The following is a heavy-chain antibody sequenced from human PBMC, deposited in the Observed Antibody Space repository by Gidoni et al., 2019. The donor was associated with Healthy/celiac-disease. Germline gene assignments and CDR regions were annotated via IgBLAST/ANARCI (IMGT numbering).Heavy chain of an antibody. D-gene: IGHD3-16*01. J-gene: IGHJ5*02. CDR3: AKVGWFDP. V-gene: IGHV3-23*01. Sequence: EVQLLASGGGLVQPGGSLRLSCADSGFTFSSYAMSWVRQAPGKGLGWVSAISVSGGSTYYADSVKGRCTISRDNAKNTLYLLMNSLRAEDTAVYYCAKVGWFDPWGQGTLVTVSS. CDR1: GFTFSSYA. CDR2: ISVSGGST.